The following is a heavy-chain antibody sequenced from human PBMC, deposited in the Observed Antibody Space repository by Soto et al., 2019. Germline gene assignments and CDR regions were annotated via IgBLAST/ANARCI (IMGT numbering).Heavy chain of an antibody. CDR3: ARDVEIAAAAYFDY. CDR2: ISAYNGNT. V-gene: IGHV1-18*01. J-gene: IGHJ4*02. Sequence: ASVKVSCKASGYTFTSYGISWVRQAPGQGLEWMGWISAYNGNTNYAQKLQGRVTMTTDTSTSTAYMELRSLRSDDTAVYYCARDVEIAAAAYFDYWGQGTLVTGSS. D-gene: IGHD6-13*01. CDR1: GYTFTSYG.